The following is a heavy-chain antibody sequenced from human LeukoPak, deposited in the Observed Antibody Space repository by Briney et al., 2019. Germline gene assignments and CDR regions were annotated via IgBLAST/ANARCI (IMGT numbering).Heavy chain of an antibody. V-gene: IGHV4-39*01. J-gene: IGHJ4*02. CDR3: ARRNYPYYYDY. Sequence: SETLSLTCTVSGGSINSRNNYWGWIRQPPGKGLEWIAIISDTGTTYYSPSLKSRLTISVDTSKNRFSLTLSSVTAADTAVYYCARRNYPYYYDYWGPGTLVTVSS. CDR2: ISDTGTT. D-gene: IGHD1-7*01. CDR1: GGSINSRNNY.